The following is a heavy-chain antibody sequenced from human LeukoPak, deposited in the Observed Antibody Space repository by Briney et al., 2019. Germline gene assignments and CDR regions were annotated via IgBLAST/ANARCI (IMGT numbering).Heavy chain of an antibody. CDR3: AREGSPFYYYYMDV. Sequence: ASVKVSCKASGYTFTSYAMHWVRQAPGQRLEWMGWISTYNGNTNYAQKLQGRVTMTTDTSTSIAYMELRSLRSDDTAVYYCAREGSPFYYYYMDVWGKGTTVTVSS. D-gene: IGHD2-15*01. CDR1: GYTFTSYA. CDR2: ISTYNGNT. V-gene: IGHV1-18*01. J-gene: IGHJ6*03.